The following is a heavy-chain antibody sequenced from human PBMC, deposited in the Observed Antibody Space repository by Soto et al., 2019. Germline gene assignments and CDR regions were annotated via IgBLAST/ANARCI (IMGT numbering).Heavy chain of an antibody. D-gene: IGHD2-2*01. V-gene: IGHV4-34*01. J-gene: IGHJ4*02. Sequence: QVQLQQWGARLFKPSETLSLTGAVYVGSFSGYYWSWIRQPPGKGLEWIGEINHSGSTNYNPSLKSRVTISVDASKNQFSLKLSSVTAADTAVYYCARDGIVVVPAATGVYYFDYWGQGTLVTVSS. CDR3: ARDGIVVVPAATGVYYFDY. CDR1: VGSFSGYY. CDR2: INHSGST.